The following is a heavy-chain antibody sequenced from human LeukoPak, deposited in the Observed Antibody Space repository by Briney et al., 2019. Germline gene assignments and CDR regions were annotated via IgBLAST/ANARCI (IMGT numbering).Heavy chain of an antibody. V-gene: IGHV3-53*01. J-gene: IGHJ4*02. D-gene: IGHD2-8*01. CDR1: GFTVSSNY. CDR3: AREGPGPYDLLDY. Sequence: GGSLRLSCAASGFTVSSNYMSWVRQAPGKGLEWVSVIYSGGSTYYADSVKGRFTISRDNSKNTLYLQMNSLRAEDTAVYYCAREGPGPYDLLDYWGQGTLVTVSS. CDR2: IYSGGST.